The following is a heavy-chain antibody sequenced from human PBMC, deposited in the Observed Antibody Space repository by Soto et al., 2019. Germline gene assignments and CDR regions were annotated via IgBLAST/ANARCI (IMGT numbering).Heavy chain of an antibody. J-gene: IGHJ4*02. V-gene: IGHV1-3*04. D-gene: IGHD2-21*01. Sequence: VASVKVSCKASGYTFTDYAVHWVRQAPGQRLEWMGWISTGNGNTQYSQKFQGRVTITRDTSATTAYMELSSLRSEDTAVYYCAKGSQMWTPDYWGQGTLVTVSS. CDR2: ISTGNGNT. CDR1: GYTFTDYA. CDR3: AKGSQMWTPDY.